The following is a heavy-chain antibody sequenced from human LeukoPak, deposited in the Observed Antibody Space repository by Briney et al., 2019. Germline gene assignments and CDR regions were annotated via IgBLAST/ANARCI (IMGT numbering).Heavy chain of an antibody. CDR1: GGSISSTHYY. CDR2: IYYSGST. CDR3: ARRYNWNDRWD. J-gene: IGHJ4*02. D-gene: IGHD1-1*01. Sequence: SETLSLTCTVSGGSISSTHYYWGWIRQPPGKGLEWIGSIYYSGSTYYNPSLKSRLTISLDTSKNQFSLRLSSVTAADTAFYYCARRYNWNDRWDWGQGTLVTVSP. V-gene: IGHV4-39*07.